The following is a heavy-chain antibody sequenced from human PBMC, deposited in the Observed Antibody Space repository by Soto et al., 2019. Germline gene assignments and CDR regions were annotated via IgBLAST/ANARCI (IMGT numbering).Heavy chain of an antibody. CDR3: AKAPHGSGSLTFDY. V-gene: IGHV3-9*01. CDR1: GFTFDDYA. J-gene: IGHJ4*02. D-gene: IGHD3-10*01. Sequence: GWSPRLSCAASGFTFDDYAMHWVRQAPGKGLEWVSGISWNSGSIGYADSVKGRFTISRDNAKNSLYLQMNSLRAEDTALYYCAKAPHGSGSLTFDYWGQGTLVTVSS. CDR2: ISWNSGSI.